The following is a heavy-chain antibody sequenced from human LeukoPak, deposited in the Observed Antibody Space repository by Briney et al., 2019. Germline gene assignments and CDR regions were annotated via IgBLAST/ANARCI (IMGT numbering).Heavy chain of an antibody. CDR2: ISIDGSRQ. Sequence: GGSLRLSCAPSIGFTLRNYAIHWVRQAPGKGLEWVAVISIDGSRQHYADFLVGRFTISRDNSKDTVSLQMSSLRTEDTAVYFCAREQGGSGWSGFDYWGQGTLVTVSS. CDR1: GFTLRNYA. J-gene: IGHJ4*02. CDR3: AREQGGSGWSGFDY. D-gene: IGHD6-19*01. V-gene: IGHV3-30*15.